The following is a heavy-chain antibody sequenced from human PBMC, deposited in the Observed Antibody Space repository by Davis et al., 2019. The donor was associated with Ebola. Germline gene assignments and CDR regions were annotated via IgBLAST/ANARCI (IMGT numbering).Heavy chain of an antibody. Sequence: PSETLSLTCAVSGYSISSGYYWSWIRQPPGKGLEWIGEINHSGSTNYNPSLKSRVTISVDTSKNQFSLKLSSVTAADTAVYYCARGGRRNWFDPWGQGTLVTVSS. CDR3: ARGGRRNWFDP. CDR2: INHSGST. D-gene: IGHD1-1*01. V-gene: IGHV4-34*01. J-gene: IGHJ5*02. CDR1: GYSISSGYY.